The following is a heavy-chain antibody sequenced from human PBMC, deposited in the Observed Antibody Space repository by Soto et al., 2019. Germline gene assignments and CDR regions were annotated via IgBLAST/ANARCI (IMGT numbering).Heavy chain of an antibody. J-gene: IGHJ5*02. CDR1: GFTFSSYA. CDR2: ISGSGGST. Sequence: EVQLLESGGGLVQPGGSLRLSCAASGFTFSSYAMSWVRQAPGKGLEWVSAISGSGGSTYYADSVKGRFTISRDNSKNSLYLQMNSLRAEDTALYYCAKETYGDYLTGGFDPWGQGTLVTVSS. CDR3: AKETYGDYLTGGFDP. D-gene: IGHD4-17*01. V-gene: IGHV3-23*01.